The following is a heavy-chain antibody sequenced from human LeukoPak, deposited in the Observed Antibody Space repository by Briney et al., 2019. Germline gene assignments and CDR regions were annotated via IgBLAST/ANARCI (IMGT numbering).Heavy chain of an antibody. CDR2: NNGDGSTT. CDR1: GFTFSIYC. V-gene: IGHV3-74*01. J-gene: IGHJ5*02. D-gene: IGHD2-15*01. Sequence: GGSLRLSCAASGFTFSIYCMYWVRQAPGKGLMYISRNNGDGSTTNYADVVKGRFTMSRDNVKNTLYLQMNSLRVEDTAVYYCARDPRNVGLAPWGQGTLVTVSS. CDR3: ARDPRNVGLAP.